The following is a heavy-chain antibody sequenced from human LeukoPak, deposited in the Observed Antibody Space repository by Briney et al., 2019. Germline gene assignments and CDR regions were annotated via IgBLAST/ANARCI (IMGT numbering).Heavy chain of an antibody. D-gene: IGHD2-15*01. J-gene: IGHJ5*02. V-gene: IGHV1-24*01. Sequence: GASVKVSCKISGYTLTELSMHWVRQAPGKGLEWMGGLDPEDGETIYAQKFQGRVTMTEDTSTDTAYMELSSLRSEDTAVYYCATKGSMYCSGGSCFWSWGQGTLVTVSS. CDR2: LDPEDGET. CDR1: GYTLTELS. CDR3: ATKGSMYCSGGSCFWS.